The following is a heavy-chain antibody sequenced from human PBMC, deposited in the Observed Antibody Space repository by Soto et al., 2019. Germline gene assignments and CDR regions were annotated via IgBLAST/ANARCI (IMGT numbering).Heavy chain of an antibody. J-gene: IGHJ6*02. CDR2: IIPIFGTA. CDR3: ARDGGKMATRGTMRFGYYGMDV. CDR1: GGTFSSYA. V-gene: IGHV1-69*12. Sequence: QVQLVQSGAEVKKPGSSVKVSCKASGGTFSSYAISWVRQAPGQGLEWMGGIIPIFGTANYAQKFQGRVTITADESTSTAYMELSSLRSEDTAVYYCARDGGKMATRGTMRFGYYGMDVWGQGTTVTVSS. D-gene: IGHD3-16*01.